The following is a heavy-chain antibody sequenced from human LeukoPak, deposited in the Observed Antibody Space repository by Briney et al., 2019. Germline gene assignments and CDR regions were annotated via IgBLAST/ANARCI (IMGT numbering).Heavy chain of an antibody. V-gene: IGHV1-2*02. D-gene: IGHD3-9*01. CDR2: FIPKSGGA. Sequence: GASVKVSCKASGGTFSSYAISWVRQAPGQGLEWMGGFIPKSGGANYAQKFQGRVTMTWDTSISTAYMELSRLRSDDTAVYYCARAYILTAYYGDYWGQGTLVTVSS. J-gene: IGHJ4*02. CDR3: ARAYILTAYYGDY. CDR1: GGTFSSYA.